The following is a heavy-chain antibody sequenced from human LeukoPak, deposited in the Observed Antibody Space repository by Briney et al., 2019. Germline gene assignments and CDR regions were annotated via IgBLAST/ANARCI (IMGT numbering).Heavy chain of an antibody. Sequence: ASVKVSCKASGYTFTGDYMHWVRQAPGQGLEWMGWVNPNSGVTNYAQKFQGRVTMTRDTSISTAYMELSSLRSDDTAVYYCARVGAYGSGSYLVYWGQGSLVTVSS. CDR2: VNPNSGVT. CDR3: ARVGAYGSGSYLVY. D-gene: IGHD3-10*01. V-gene: IGHV1-2*02. J-gene: IGHJ4*02. CDR1: GYTFTGDY.